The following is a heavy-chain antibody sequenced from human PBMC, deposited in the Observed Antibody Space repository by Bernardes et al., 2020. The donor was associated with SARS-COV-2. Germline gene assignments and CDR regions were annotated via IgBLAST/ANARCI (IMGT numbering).Heavy chain of an antibody. CDR3: AGGGVNSLEY. V-gene: IGHV4-59*01. CDR2: IYYNGNS. CDR1: GVSISNYS. D-gene: IGHD6-6*01. Sequence: SETLSLTCSVSGVSISNYSWTWIRQPPGKGLEWIGYIYYNGNSTYNPSLKSRVAITVDTSKNQLPLKVTSVTAADTAVYFCAGGGVNSLEYWGQGTLVTVSS. J-gene: IGHJ4*02.